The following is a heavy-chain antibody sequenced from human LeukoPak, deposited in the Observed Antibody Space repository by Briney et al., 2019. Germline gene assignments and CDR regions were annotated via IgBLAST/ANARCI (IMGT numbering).Heavy chain of an antibody. Sequence: SETLSLTCSVSGYSITSTSFWAWIRQTPGKGLEWIGSINHLGSAYYNPSLESRVTISVDTSKNHFSLNLKSVTAADTAVYCCAREDGSSGYDDFWGQGTLVTVSS. V-gene: IGHV4-38-2*02. D-gene: IGHD5-12*01. CDR3: AREDGSSGYDDF. CDR1: GYSITSTSF. J-gene: IGHJ4*02. CDR2: INHLGSA.